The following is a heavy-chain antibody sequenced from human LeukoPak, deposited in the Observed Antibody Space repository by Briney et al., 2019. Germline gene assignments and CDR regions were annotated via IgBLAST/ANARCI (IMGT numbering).Heavy chain of an antibody. CDR3: SRENGAFSPFGY. Sequence: SGTLSLTCGVSGGPISNTNWWSWVRQPPGQGLEWIGEISLTGLTHYNPSLESRVTVSLDKSKNQLSLTLTSVTAADTAVYYCSRENGAFSPFGYWGQGTLVTVLS. CDR2: ISLTGLT. V-gene: IGHV4-4*02. J-gene: IGHJ4*02. D-gene: IGHD2-8*01. CDR1: GGPISNTNW.